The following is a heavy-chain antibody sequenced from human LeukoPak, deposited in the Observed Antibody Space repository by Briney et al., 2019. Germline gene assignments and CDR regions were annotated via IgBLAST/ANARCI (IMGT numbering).Heavy chain of an antibody. Sequence: GASVNVSCKASGYTFSIYNMHWVRQAPGQGLEWMGIINPSGGSASDAQKFQGRLTMTRDTSTSTLYMELSSLRSEDTAVYYCARAQYYYGSWYFDYWGQGTLVTVSS. J-gene: IGHJ4*02. V-gene: IGHV1-46*01. D-gene: IGHD3-10*01. CDR3: ARAQYYYGSWYFDY. CDR2: INPSGGSA. CDR1: GYTFSIYN.